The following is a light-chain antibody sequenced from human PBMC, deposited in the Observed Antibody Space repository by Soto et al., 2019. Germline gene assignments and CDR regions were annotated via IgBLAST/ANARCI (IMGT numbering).Light chain of an antibody. Sequence: DIQMTQSPSTLSASVGDGVTITCRASQNISVWLAWYQQRPGKAPKFLIYDASSLETGVPSRFSGSGSGTEFTLTIRSLQPDDFATYYCQQDESSSPTFGQGTKLEIK. CDR2: DAS. CDR1: QNISVW. J-gene: IGKJ2*01. CDR3: QQDESSSPT. V-gene: IGKV1-5*01.